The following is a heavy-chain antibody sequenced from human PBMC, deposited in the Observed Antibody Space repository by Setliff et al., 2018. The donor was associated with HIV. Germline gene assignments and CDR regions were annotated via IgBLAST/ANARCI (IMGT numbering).Heavy chain of an antibody. J-gene: IGHJ4*02. CDR3: ARDRGYDLDYFDY. Sequence: PGGSLRLSCAASGFRFRSYGMHWVRQAPGKGLEWISYIGSLGDKEYADSVKGRFTISRDNARKSVYLQIDSLRAEDTAVYYCARDRGYDLDYFDYWGQGTLVTVSS. D-gene: IGHD5-12*01. CDR1: GFRFRSYG. CDR2: IGSLGDK. V-gene: IGHV3-21*05.